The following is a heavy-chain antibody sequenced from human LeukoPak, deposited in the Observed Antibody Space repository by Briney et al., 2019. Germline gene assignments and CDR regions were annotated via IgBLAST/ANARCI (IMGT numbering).Heavy chain of an antibody. V-gene: IGHV3-49*03. CDR1: GFTFGDYA. CDR3: SRGRRSPDS. Sequence: GGSLRLSCTTSGFTFGDYAMSWFRQAPGKGLEWVGFIRSKAYGGTTEYAASLKGRITISRDDSKTIAYLQMSSLKTDDTAVYYCSRGRRSPDSWGQGTLVTVSS. J-gene: IGHJ5*01. D-gene: IGHD5-24*01. CDR2: IRSKAYGGTT.